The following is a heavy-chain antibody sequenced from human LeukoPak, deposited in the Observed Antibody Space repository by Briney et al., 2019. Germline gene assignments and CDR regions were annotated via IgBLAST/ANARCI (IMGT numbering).Heavy chain of an antibody. CDR1: GGTFSSYA. CDR2: IIPIFGTA. V-gene: IGHV1-69*05. J-gene: IGHJ5*02. CDR3: ASRYCSSTSCPMDRFDP. D-gene: IGHD2-2*01. Sequence: EASVKVSCKASGGTFSSYAISWVRQAPGQGLEWMGGIIPIFGTANYAQKFQGRVTITTDESTSTAYMELSSLRSEDTAVYYCASRYCSSTSCPMDRFDPWGQGTLVTVSS.